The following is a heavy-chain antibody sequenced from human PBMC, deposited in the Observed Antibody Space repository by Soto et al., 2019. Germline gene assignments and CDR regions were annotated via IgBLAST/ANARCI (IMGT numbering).Heavy chain of an antibody. Sequence: QVQLVQSGAEVKKPGASVKVSCKASGYTFTSYDINWVRQATGQGLEWMGWMNPNSGNTGYAQKFQGRVTMTRNTSISTAYMGMSSLRSEDTAVYYCARVGRTYGSGSYYKGWFDPWGQGTLVTVSS. V-gene: IGHV1-8*01. J-gene: IGHJ5*02. CDR2: MNPNSGNT. CDR3: ARVGRTYGSGSYYKGWFDP. CDR1: GYTFTSYD. D-gene: IGHD3-10*01.